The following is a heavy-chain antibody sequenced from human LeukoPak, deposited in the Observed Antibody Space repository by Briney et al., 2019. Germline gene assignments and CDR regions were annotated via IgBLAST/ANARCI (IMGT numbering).Heavy chain of an antibody. J-gene: IGHJ5*02. CDR3: ATIRGVVGATVWFDP. Sequence: ASVKVSCKASGYTFTSYDINWVRQATGQGLEWMGWMNPNSGNTGYAQKFQGRVTITRNTSISTAYMELSSLRSEDTAVYYCATIRGVVGATVWFDPWGQGTLVTVSS. CDR2: MNPNSGNT. CDR1: GYTFTSYD. D-gene: IGHD1-26*01. V-gene: IGHV1-8*03.